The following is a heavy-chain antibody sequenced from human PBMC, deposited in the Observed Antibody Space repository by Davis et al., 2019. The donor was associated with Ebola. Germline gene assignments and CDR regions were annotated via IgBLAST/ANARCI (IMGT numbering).Heavy chain of an antibody. CDR2: IYYSGST. Sequence: PSETLSLTCTVSGGSISSHYWSWIRQPPGKGLEWIGYIYYSGSTNYNPSLKSRVTISVDTSKNQFSLKLSSVTAADTAVYYCARHAGGPPYYYYYMDVWGKGTTVTVSS. J-gene: IGHJ6*03. CDR1: GGSISSHY. CDR3: ARHAGGPPYYYYYMDV. V-gene: IGHV4-59*08. D-gene: IGHD3-16*01.